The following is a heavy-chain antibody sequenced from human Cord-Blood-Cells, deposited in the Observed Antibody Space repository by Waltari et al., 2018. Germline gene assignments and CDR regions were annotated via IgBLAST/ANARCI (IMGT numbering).Heavy chain of an antibody. CDR1: GFTCRSSR. CDR3: ARDWKQLDY. CDR2: ISSSSSTR. D-gene: IGHD6-13*01. J-gene: IGHJ4*02. Sequence: EVQLVDPGGGLVQPGGSLQLSCAAPGFTCRSSRMTGVRQAPGKGLEWVSYISSSSSTRYYADSVKGRFTISRDKAKNSLYLQMNSLRDEDTAVYYCARDWKQLDYWGQGTLVTVSS. V-gene: IGHV3-48*02.